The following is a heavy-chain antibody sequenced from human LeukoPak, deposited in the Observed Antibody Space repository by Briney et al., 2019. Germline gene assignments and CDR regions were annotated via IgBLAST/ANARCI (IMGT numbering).Heavy chain of an antibody. Sequence: SETQSLTCTVSGGSISSYYWSWIRQPPGKGLEWIGYIYYSGSTDYNPSLKSRVTISVDTSKNQFSLKLSSVTAADTAVYYCARDISAYDSSGYYSNWGQGTLVTVSS. J-gene: IGHJ4*02. CDR3: ARDISAYDSSGYYSN. V-gene: IGHV4-59*01. CDR2: IYYSGST. CDR1: GGSISSYY. D-gene: IGHD3-22*01.